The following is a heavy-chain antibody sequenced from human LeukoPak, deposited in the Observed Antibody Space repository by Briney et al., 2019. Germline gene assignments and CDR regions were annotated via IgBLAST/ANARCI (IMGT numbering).Heavy chain of an antibody. CDR2: ISSSSSYI. Sequence: PGRSLRLSCAASGFTFSSYSMNWVRQAPGKGLEWVSSISSSSSYIYYADSVKGRFTISRDNAKNSLYLQMNSLRAEDTAVYYCARTYSSGWRYFDYWGQGTLVTVSS. V-gene: IGHV3-21*01. CDR3: ARTYSSGWRYFDY. CDR1: GFTFSSYS. D-gene: IGHD6-19*01. J-gene: IGHJ4*02.